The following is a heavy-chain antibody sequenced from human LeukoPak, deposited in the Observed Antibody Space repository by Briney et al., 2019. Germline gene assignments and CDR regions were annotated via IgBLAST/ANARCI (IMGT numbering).Heavy chain of an antibody. D-gene: IGHD6-19*01. CDR2: IWYDGSNK. V-gene: IGHV3-33*08. CDR3: ARYSGWNDAFDI. Sequence: GGSLRLSCAASGFAFSNYAMHWVRQAPGKGLEWVAVIWYDGSNKYYADSVKGRFTISRDNSKNTLYLQMNSLRAEDTAVYYCARYSGWNDAFDIWGQGTMVTVSS. J-gene: IGHJ3*02. CDR1: GFAFSNYA.